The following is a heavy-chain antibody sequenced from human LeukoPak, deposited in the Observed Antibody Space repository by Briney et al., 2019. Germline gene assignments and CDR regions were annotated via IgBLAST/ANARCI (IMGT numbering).Heavy chain of an antibody. J-gene: IGHJ5*02. CDR3: ARVPLEYSSGWYPRTNWFDP. D-gene: IGHD6-19*01. CDR2: ISHGGST. CDR1: GFTFSSYA. Sequence: LRLSCAASGFTFSSYAMSWIRQPPGKGLEWIGEISHGGSTNYNSSLKSRVTISVDTSKNQFSLKLNSVTAADTAVYYCARVPLEYSSGWYPRTNWFDPWGQGTLVTVSS. V-gene: IGHV4-34*01.